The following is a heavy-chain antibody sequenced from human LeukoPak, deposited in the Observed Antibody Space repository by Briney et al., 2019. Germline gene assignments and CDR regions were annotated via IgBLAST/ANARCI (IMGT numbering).Heavy chain of an antibody. V-gene: IGHV3-23*01. J-gene: IGHJ3*02. CDR3: AKQSILITGRDDALDI. CDR1: GFTFSSYA. Sequence: GGSLRLSCAVSGFTFSSYAMSWVRQPPGKGLEWVSVISGGGGSTYYADSVKGRFTTSRDNSKNTLYLQMISLRAEDTAAYYCAKQSILITGRDDALDIWGQGTMVIVSS. D-gene: IGHD3-16*01. CDR2: ISGGGGST.